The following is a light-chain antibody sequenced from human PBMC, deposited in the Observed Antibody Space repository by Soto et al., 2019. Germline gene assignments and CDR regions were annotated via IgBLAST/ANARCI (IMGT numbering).Light chain of an antibody. J-gene: IGKJ1*01. V-gene: IGKV1-5*03. CDR2: KAS. CDR3: QQYNRSPWT. Sequence: DIQMTQSPSTLSASVGDRATITCRASQTISSWLAWYQQKPGRAPKLLIYKASTLESEVLSRFSGSGSGTEFTLTISSLQPDDFATYYCQQYNRSPWTFGQGTKVEIK. CDR1: QTISSW.